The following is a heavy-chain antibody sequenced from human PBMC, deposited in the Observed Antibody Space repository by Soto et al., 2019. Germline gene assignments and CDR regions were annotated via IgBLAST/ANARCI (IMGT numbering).Heavy chain of an antibody. CDR3: VKDESINWYSGHFRH. CDR1: GFTFDDYA. Sequence: GGSLSLSCAASGFTFDDYAMHWVRQVPGKGLEWVSGINWNSGSIGYGDSVKGRFAISRDNAKNSLHLQMNSLSAEDTAFYYCVKDESINWYSGHFRHWGQGTLVTVSS. V-gene: IGHV3-9*01. CDR2: INWNSGSI. D-gene: IGHD6-13*01. J-gene: IGHJ1*01.